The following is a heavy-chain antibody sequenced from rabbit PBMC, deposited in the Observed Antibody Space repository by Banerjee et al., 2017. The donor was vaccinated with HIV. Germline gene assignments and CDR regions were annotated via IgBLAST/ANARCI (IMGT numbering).Heavy chain of an antibody. D-gene: IGHD2-1*01. CDR1: GIDFSSNA. V-gene: IGHV1S45*01. J-gene: IGHJ3*01. CDR3: ARNYDL. CDR2: IYAGSSEYI. Sequence: QEQLVESGGGLVQPEGSLTLTCKASGIDFSSNAMSWVRQAPGKGLEWIGCIYAGSSEYIVYATWAKGRFTISKTSSTTVTLQLTSLTAADTATYFCARNYDLWGQGTLVTVS.